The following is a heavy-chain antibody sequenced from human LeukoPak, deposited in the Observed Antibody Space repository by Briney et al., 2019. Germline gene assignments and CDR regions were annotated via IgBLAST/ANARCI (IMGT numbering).Heavy chain of an antibody. D-gene: IGHD2-2*01. J-gene: IGHJ4*02. CDR2: IIPILGIA. CDR3: ARDGRYCSSTSCHWADY. CDR1: GGTFSSYT. Sequence: SVKVSCKASGGTFSSYTISWVRQAPGQGVEWMGRIIPILGIANYAQKFQGRVTITADKSTSTAYMELSSLRSEDTAVYYCARDGRYCSSTSCHWADYWGQGTLVTVSS. V-gene: IGHV1-69*04.